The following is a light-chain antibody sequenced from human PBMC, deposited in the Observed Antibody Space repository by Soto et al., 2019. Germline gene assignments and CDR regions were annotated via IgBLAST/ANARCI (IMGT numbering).Light chain of an antibody. J-gene: IGKJ1*01. CDR1: QSIRSY. V-gene: IGKV1-39*01. CDR2: DAS. Sequence: DIQLTQSPSFLSASVGDKVTITCRVSQSIRSYLNWVQQKPGKAPKLLIYDASSLQTGVPSRFSGSGSGTDFSLTISSLQPEDFATYYCQQSYSTPQWMCGQGTKVDIK. CDR3: QQSYSTPQWM.